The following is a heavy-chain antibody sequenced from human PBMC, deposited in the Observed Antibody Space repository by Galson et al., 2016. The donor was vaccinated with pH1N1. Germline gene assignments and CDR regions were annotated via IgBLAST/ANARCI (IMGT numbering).Heavy chain of an antibody. CDR1: GLPFDNYY. D-gene: IGHD3-10*01. CDR2: IRGKRFGQTT. V-gene: IGHV3-49*03. CDR3: TSLRFGHNWFDP. Sequence: LRLSCAASGLPFDNYYFMWIRQAPDRGLEWVSFIRGKRFGQTTEHAASVKGRFSISRDDSKNTAYLQMNSLKVDDTAIYYCTSLRFGHNWFDPWGQGSLVIVS. J-gene: IGHJ5*02.